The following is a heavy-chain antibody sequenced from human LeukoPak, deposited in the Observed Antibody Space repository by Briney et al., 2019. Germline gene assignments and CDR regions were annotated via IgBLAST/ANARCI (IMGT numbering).Heavy chain of an antibody. CDR1: GYTFANYD. D-gene: IGHD1-26*01. J-gene: IGHJ5*02. V-gene: IGHV1-8*01. Sequence: ASVKVSCKASGYTFANYDINWVRRATGQGLEWMGWMNPNSGNAGYAQKFQGRVTMTRNTSISTAYMELSSLRSEGTALYYCARDIAGATKGGWFDTWGQGTPVTVSS. CDR2: MNPNSGNA. CDR3: ARDIAGATKGGWFDT.